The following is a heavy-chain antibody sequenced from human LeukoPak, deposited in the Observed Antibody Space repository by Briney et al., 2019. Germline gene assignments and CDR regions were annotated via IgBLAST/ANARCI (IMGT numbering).Heavy chain of an antibody. V-gene: IGHV3-30*04. CDR2: ISYDGSNK. CDR1: GFTFSSYA. CDR3: ARDGVAVAGRGDNWFDP. Sequence: GRSLRLSCAASGFTFSSYAMHWVRRAPGKGLEWVAVISYDGSNKYYADSVKGRFTISRDNSKNTLYLQMNSLRAEDTAVYYCARDGVAVAGRGDNWFDPWGQGTLVTVSS. J-gene: IGHJ5*02. D-gene: IGHD6-19*01.